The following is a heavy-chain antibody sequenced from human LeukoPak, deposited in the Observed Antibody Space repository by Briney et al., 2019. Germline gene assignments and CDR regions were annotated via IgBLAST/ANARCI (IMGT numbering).Heavy chain of an antibody. Sequence: GGSLRLSCAASGFTFSSYEMNWVRQAPGKGLEWVSYISSSGSTIYYADSVKGRFTISRDNAKNSLYLQMNSLRAEDTAVYYCARDRAITMVRGVISYWGQGTLVTVSS. J-gene: IGHJ4*02. V-gene: IGHV3-48*03. CDR1: GFTFSSYE. CDR2: ISSSGSTI. D-gene: IGHD3-10*01. CDR3: ARDRAITMVRGVISY.